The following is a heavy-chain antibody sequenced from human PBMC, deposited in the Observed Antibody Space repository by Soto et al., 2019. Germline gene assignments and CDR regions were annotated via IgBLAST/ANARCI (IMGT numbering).Heavy chain of an antibody. Sequence: QVQLQESGPGLVKPSETLSLTCAVSGGSISDDKWWSWVRQPPGKGLEWIAEIHHSGRTNYNPSLKSRVTISVDKSRNQFPLNLNSVAAADTAVYYCATNGWYCVEYWGQGILVTVSS. CDR2: IHHSGRT. D-gene: IGHD6-19*01. V-gene: IGHV4-4*02. CDR3: ATNGWYCVEY. CDR1: GGSISDDKW. J-gene: IGHJ4*02.